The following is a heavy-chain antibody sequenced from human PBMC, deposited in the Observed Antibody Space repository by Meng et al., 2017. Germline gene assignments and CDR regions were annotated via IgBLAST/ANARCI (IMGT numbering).Heavy chain of an antibody. V-gene: IGHV4-61*02. CDR3: ARDSLSYGDYR. CDR2: IYTSGST. Sequence: SETLSLTCTVSGGSISSGSYYWSWIRQPAGKGLEWIGRIYTSGSTNYNPSLKSRVTISVDTSKNQFSLKLSSVTAADTAVYYCARDSLSYGDYRWGQGTLVTVSS. J-gene: IGHJ5*02. CDR1: GGSISSGSYY. D-gene: IGHD4-17*01.